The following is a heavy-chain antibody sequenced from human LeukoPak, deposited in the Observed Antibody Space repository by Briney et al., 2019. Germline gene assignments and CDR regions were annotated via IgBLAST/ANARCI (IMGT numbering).Heavy chain of an antibody. Sequence: GASVKASCKPSGYTFTSYGTSWVRQAPGQGVEWMGWITAYNGNTNYAQKLQGRVTMTTDTSTSTAYMELRSLRSDDTAVYYCARDHTVVVAGLFDPWGQGTLVTVSS. J-gene: IGHJ5*02. D-gene: IGHD2-2*01. CDR3: ARDHTVVVAGLFDP. V-gene: IGHV1-18*01. CDR2: ITAYNGNT. CDR1: GYTFTSYG.